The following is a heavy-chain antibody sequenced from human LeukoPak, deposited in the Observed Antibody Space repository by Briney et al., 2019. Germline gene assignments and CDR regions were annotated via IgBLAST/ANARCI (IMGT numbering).Heavy chain of an antibody. CDR2: IYYSGST. CDR1: GGSISSYY. CDR3: ARSIVGATPFDY. Sequence: SETLSLTCTVSGGSISSYYWSWVRQPPGKGLEWIGYIYYSGSTNYNPSLKSRDTISVDTSKNQFSLKLSSVTAADTAVYYCARSIVGATPFDYWGQGTLVTVSS. V-gene: IGHV4-59*01. J-gene: IGHJ4*02. D-gene: IGHD1-26*01.